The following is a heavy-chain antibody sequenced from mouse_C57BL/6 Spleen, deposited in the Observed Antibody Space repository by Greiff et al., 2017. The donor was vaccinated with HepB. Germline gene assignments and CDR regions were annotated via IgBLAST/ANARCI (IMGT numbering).Heavy chain of an antibody. CDR3: ARAGVRSYWYFDV. D-gene: IGHD1-1*01. Sequence: VHLVESGPGLVQPSQSLSITCTVSGFSFTSYGVHWVRQSPGKGLEWLGVIWSGGSTDYNAAFISRLSISKDNSKSQVFFKMNSLQADDTAIYYCARAGVRSYWYFDVWGTGTTVTVSS. J-gene: IGHJ1*03. CDR2: IWSGGST. CDR1: GFSFTSYG. V-gene: IGHV2-2*01.